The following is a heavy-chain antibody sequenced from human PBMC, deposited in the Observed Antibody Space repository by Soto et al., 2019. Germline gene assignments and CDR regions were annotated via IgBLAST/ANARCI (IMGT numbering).Heavy chain of an antibody. CDR1: GYTFTSYG. J-gene: IGHJ5*02. CDR3: ARDPTIFGVVTRNWFDP. Sequence: VQLVQSGAEVKKPGASVKVSCKASGYTFTSYGISWVRQAPGQGLEWMGWISAYNGNTNYAQKLQGRVTMTTDTSTSTAYMELRSLRSDDTAVYYCARDPTIFGVVTRNWFDPWGQGTLVTVSS. D-gene: IGHD3-3*01. V-gene: IGHV1-18*01. CDR2: ISAYNGNT.